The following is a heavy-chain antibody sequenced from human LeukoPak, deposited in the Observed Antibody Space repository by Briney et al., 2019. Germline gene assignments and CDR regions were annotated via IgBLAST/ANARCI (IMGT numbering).Heavy chain of an antibody. D-gene: IGHD1-26*01. J-gene: IGHJ4*02. Sequence: SETLSLTCTISGGSISNYYWSWIRQPSGKGLEWIGYVYYSGSTNYNPSLRSRVTISIESSKNRFFLNLGSATAADTAVYYCARLPSGSYPTYFDYWGQGNLVTVSS. CDR3: ARLPSGSYPTYFDY. CDR1: GGSISNYY. CDR2: VYYSGST. V-gene: IGHV4-59*01.